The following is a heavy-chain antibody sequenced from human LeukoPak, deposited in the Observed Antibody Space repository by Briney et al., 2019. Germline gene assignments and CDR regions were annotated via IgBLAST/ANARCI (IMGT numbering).Heavy chain of an antibody. V-gene: IGHV1-69*13. Sequence: ASVKVSCKASGGTFISYAISWVRQAPGQGLEWMGGIIPIFGTANYAQKFQGRVTITADESTSTAYMELSSLRSEDTAVYYCASGLPYYYDSSGYLVRVDYYYGMDVWGQGTTVTVSS. J-gene: IGHJ6*02. CDR3: ASGLPYYYDSSGYLVRVDYYYGMDV. CDR2: IIPIFGTA. D-gene: IGHD3-22*01. CDR1: GGTFISYA.